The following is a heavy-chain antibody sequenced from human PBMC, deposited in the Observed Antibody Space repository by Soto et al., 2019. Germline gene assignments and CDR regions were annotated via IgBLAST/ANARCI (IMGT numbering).Heavy chain of an antibody. Sequence: QVQLVESGGGVGQPGRSLRLSCSASGFPFSTYGMHWVRQAPGKGLEWVAVISYDGSHDYYADSVKGRFTISRDNSKNMLYLEITSLRSEDTARYYCAKKDITLVREVVISAPVYPYDHHVLDFWGRGTTVTVS. J-gene: IGHJ6*02. CDR3: AKKDITLVREVVISAPVYPYDHHVLDF. CDR2: ISYDGSHD. D-gene: IGHD3-10*01. CDR1: GFPFSTYG. V-gene: IGHV3-30*18.